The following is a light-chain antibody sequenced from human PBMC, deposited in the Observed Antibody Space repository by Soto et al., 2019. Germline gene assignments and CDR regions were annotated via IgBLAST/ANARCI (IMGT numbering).Light chain of an antibody. V-gene: IGKV3-15*01. J-gene: IGKJ5*01. Sequence: EIVMTQSPATLSVSPGERATLSCRASQRVSNNLAWYQQRPGRSPRLLIDATSTRATGIPARCSGSGSGTEFTLTISSLQSEDFAVYYCQQYDNWPPHFGQRTRLEIK. CDR1: QRVSNN. CDR2: ATS. CDR3: QQYDNWPPH.